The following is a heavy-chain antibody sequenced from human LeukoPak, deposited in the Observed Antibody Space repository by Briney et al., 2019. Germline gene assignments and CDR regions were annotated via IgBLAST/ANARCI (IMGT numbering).Heavy chain of an antibody. CDR3: TRAYLPLRPAAAGDL. V-gene: IGHV3-21*06. J-gene: IGHJ5*02. CDR2: ISGGSSHI. D-gene: IGHD6-13*01. Sequence: GGSLSLACSGSGFRFSDCDLNWVRQAPGKGLEWVSAISGGSSHIYYADSIKGRFTISRDNAKNSVYLQMNSLRDEDTAVYYCTRAYLPLRPAAAGDLWGLGTLVSVSS. CDR1: GFRFSDCD.